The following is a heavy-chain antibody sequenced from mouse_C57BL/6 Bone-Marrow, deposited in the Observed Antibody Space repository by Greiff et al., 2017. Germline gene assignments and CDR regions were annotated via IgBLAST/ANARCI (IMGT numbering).Heavy chain of an antibody. Sequence: VQLKESGAELVKPGASVKLSCTASGFNIKDYYMHWVKQRTEQGLEWIGRIDPEDGDTKYAPKFQGKATITADTSSNTAYMQLSSLTSEDTAVXYCALYYCGSSYRYFDVWGTGTTVTVSS. CDR1: GFNIKDYY. J-gene: IGHJ1*03. V-gene: IGHV14-2*01. CDR3: ALYYCGSSYRYFDV. CDR2: IDPEDGDT. D-gene: IGHD1-1*01.